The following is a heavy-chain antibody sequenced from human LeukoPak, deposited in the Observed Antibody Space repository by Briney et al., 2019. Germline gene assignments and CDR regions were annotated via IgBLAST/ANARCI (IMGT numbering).Heavy chain of an antibody. V-gene: IGHV3-21*01. J-gene: IGHJ4*02. CDR2: ISSSSSYI. CDR3: ARDRIAAGLGFDY. CDR1: GFTFSSYS. Sequence: KSGGSLRLSRAASGFTFSSYSMNWVRQAPGKGLEWVSSISSSSSYIYYADSVKGRFTISRDNAKNSLYLQMNSLRAEDTAVYYCARDRIAAGLGFDYWGQGTLVTVSS. D-gene: IGHD6-13*01.